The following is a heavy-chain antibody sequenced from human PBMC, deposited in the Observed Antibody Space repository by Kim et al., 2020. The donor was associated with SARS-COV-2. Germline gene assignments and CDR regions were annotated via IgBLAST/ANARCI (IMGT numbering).Heavy chain of an antibody. V-gene: IGHV3-30*04. J-gene: IGHJ6*03. CDR3: ASGNYREYLSVYGYY. Sequence: GGSLRLSCAASGLSFDNSAMNWVRQAPGKGLEWLAVISHDGRDKDYVDSVKGRFTISRDNSKRTLYLQMNSLRAEDTAVYYCASGNYREYLSVYGYY. CDR1: GLSFDNSA. CDR2: ISHDGRDK. D-gene: IGHD3-22*01.